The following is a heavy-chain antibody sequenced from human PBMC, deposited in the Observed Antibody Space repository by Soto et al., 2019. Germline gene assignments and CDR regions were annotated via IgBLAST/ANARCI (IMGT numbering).Heavy chain of an antibody. CDR3: AKRVTGFEYYYYYYGMDV. CDR2: ISGSGGST. D-gene: IGHD3-9*01. Sequence: GGSLRLSCAASGFTFSSYAMSWVRQAPGKGLEWVSAISGSGGSTYYADSVKGRFTISRDNSKNTLYLQMNSLGAEDTAVYYCAKRVTGFEYYYYYYGMDVWGQGTTVTVSS. CDR1: GFTFSSYA. V-gene: IGHV3-23*01. J-gene: IGHJ6*02.